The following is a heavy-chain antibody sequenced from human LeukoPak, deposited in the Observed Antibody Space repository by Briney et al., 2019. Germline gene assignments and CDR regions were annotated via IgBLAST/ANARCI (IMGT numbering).Heavy chain of an antibody. J-gene: IGHJ4*02. CDR3: ARGGYSPDY. V-gene: IGHV4-59*01. CDR2: IYYTGST. Sequence: SETLSLTCTVSGDSISGYYCSWIRQPPGKGLEWIGYIYYTGSTNYNPSLKSRVTISVDTSKNQFSLKLSSVTAADTAVYYCARGGYSPDYWGQGTLVTVSS. CDR1: GDSISGYY. D-gene: IGHD6-13*01.